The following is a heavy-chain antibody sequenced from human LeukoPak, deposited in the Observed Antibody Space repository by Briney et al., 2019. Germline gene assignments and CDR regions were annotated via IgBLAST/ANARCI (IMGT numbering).Heavy chain of an antibody. CDR3: ARSPAIIAVALGGWFDP. V-gene: IGHV1-69*13. D-gene: IGHD6-19*01. J-gene: IGHJ5*02. CDR2: IIPIFGTA. Sequence: GASVKVSCKASGGTFNNYAINWVRQAPGQGLEWMGGIIPIFGTANYAQKFQGRVTITADESTSTAYMELSSLRSEDTAVYYCARSPAIIAVALGGWFDPWGQGTLVTVSS. CDR1: GGTFNNYA.